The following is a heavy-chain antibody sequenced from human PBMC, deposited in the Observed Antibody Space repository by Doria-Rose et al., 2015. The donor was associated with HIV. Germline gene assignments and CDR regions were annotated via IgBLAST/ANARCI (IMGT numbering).Heavy chain of an antibody. CDR2: TYYTGTS. CDR3: ARMGSYRELDY. CDR1: GASVSSRGYY. V-gene: IGHV4-31*03. Sequence: VQLVESGPGPVKPSETLSLTCSVSGASVSSRGYYWNWIRQVPGTGLESLGYTYYTGTSDYSPSLKSRLNMAVDTSKNQFSLKLSFVTVADTAVYYCARMGSYRELDYWGQGALVIVSA. J-gene: IGHJ4*02. D-gene: IGHD3-3*01.